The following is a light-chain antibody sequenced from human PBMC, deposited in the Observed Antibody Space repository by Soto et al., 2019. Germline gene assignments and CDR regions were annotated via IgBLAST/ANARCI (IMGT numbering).Light chain of an antibody. CDR3: QQRSNWPLIT. Sequence: EIVLTQSPSTRSLSPGEIATLSCRASQSVSSYLAWYQQKPGQAPRLLIYDASNRATGIPARFSGSGSGTDFTLTISSLEPEDFAVYYCQQRSNWPLITFGQGTRLEIK. J-gene: IGKJ5*01. CDR2: DAS. V-gene: IGKV3-11*01. CDR1: QSVSSY.